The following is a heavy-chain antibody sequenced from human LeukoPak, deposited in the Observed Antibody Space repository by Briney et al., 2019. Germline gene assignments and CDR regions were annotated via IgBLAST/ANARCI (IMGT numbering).Heavy chain of an antibody. Sequence: GGSLRLSCAVAGFTYSSFGMNWVRQAPGKGLEWVSYISSSGRYIYYADSLKGRFTISRDSAKNSLYLQMDSLRAEDTAVYYCARDVYGDYASDHWGQGTLVTVSS. CDR2: ISSSGRYI. V-gene: IGHV3-21*01. J-gene: IGHJ4*02. CDR3: ARDVYGDYASDH. CDR1: GFTYSSFG. D-gene: IGHD4-17*01.